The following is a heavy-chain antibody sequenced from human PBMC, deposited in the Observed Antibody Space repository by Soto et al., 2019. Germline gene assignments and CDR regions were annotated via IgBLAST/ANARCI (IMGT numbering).Heavy chain of an antibody. V-gene: IGHV1-18*01. CDR3: ARDYFDNSGYSYYFDY. CDR2: ISGYNGNT. J-gene: IGHJ4*02. Sequence: ASVKVSCKASGYTFTRYGVSWVRQAPGQGLEWMGWISGYNGNTQYAQKFQGRVTMTTDTSTSTAYMELRSLRSDDTAVYYCARDYFDNSGYSYYFDYWGQGNLVTVSS. D-gene: IGHD3-22*01. CDR1: GYTFTRYG.